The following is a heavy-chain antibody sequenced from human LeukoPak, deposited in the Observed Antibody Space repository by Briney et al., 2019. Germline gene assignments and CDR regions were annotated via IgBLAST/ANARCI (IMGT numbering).Heavy chain of an antibody. CDR3: AKDGHTTVTYDY. D-gene: IGHD4-17*01. Sequence: GGSRRLSCAASGFTVSDEAMSWVRQAPGKRLEFVSVISPNGGITCYADSVKGRFTISRDNSRNTLYLQMNSLRAEDTAVYFCAKDGHTTVTYDYWGQGTLVTVSS. CDR1: GFTVSDEA. CDR2: ISPNGGIT. V-gene: IGHV3-23*01. J-gene: IGHJ4*02.